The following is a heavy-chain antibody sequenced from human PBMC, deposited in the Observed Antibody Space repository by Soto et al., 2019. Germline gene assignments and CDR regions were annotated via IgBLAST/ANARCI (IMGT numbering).Heavy chain of an antibody. CDR2: TYYRSGWSN. CDR1: GFSISTDSSA. Sequence: SQTLSLTFAISGFSISTDSSAWNWMRQSPSRGLEWLGRTYYRSGWSNEYAVSVRGRIIIKPDTSKNQFSLQLNSVTPEDTAVYYCPRAYSSGWFSYFYFWGQGTLVTVSS. V-gene: IGHV6-1*01. J-gene: IGHJ4*02. CDR3: PRAYSSGWFSYFYF. D-gene: IGHD6-19*01.